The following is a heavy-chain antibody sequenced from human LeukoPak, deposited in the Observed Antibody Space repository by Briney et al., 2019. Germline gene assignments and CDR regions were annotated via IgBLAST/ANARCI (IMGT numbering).Heavy chain of an antibody. CDR1: GFTFNTYW. Sequence: GGSLRLSCAASGFTFNTYWMSWVRQAPGKGLEWVAIIKQDGSEKYYVDSVKGRFTISRDNSKNTLYLQMNSLRAEDTAVYYCAKFSSNYDFWSGYRHGLDYWGQGTLVTVSS. V-gene: IGHV3-7*03. D-gene: IGHD3-3*01. CDR3: AKFSSNYDFWSGYRHGLDY. J-gene: IGHJ4*02. CDR2: IKQDGSEK.